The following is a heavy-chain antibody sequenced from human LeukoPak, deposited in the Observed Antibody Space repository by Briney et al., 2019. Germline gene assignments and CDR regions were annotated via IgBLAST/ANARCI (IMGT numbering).Heavy chain of an antibody. D-gene: IGHD3-22*01. CDR2: FDPEDGET. CDR1: GYTLTELS. V-gene: IGHV1-24*01. Sequence: ASVKVSCKVSGYTLTELSMHWVRQAPGKGVERMGGFDPEDGETIYAQKFQGRVTMTEDTSTDTAYMELSSLRSEDTAVYYCATVPPNSGYVYYYYGMDVWGQGTTVTVSS. J-gene: IGHJ6*02. CDR3: ATVPPNSGYVYYYYGMDV.